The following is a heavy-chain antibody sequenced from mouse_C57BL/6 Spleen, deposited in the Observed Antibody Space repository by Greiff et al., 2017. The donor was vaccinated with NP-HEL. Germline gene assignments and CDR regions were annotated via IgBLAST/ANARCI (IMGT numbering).Heavy chain of an antibody. CDR2: IYPRSGNT. J-gene: IGHJ3*01. CDR1: GYTFTSYG. V-gene: IGHV1-81*01. D-gene: IGHD2-1*01. Sequence: VQRVESGAELARPGASVKLSCKASGYTFTSYGISWVKQRTGQGLEWIGEIYPRSGNTYYNEKFKGKATLTADKSSSTAYMELRSLTSEDSAVYFCARDGNYGTFAYWGQGTLVTVSA. CDR3: ARDGNYGTFAY.